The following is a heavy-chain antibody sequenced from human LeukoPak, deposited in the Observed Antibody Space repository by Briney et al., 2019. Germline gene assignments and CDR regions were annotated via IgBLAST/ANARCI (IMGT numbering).Heavy chain of an antibody. Sequence: PGGSLRLSCAASGFTFSSYAMSWVRQAPGKGLEWVSAISGSGDSTYYADSVKGRFTISRDNSKDTLYLQMNSLRAEDTAIYYCARDIELSTWGLGTMVTVSS. J-gene: IGHJ3*01. D-gene: IGHD3-16*02. CDR2: ISGSGDST. V-gene: IGHV3-23*01. CDR1: GFTFSSYA. CDR3: ARDIELST.